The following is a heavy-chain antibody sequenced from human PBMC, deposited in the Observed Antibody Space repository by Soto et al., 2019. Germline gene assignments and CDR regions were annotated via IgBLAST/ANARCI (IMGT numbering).Heavy chain of an antibody. Sequence: QVQLVQSGAEVKKPGSSVKVSCKASGGTFSSYTISWVRQAPGQGLEWMGRIIPILGIANYAQKFQGRVTITADKSTSTAYMELSSLRCEDTAVYYCARGGDPYCSSTSCYAPWGNCSGGSCYSLDYWRQGTLVTVSS. CDR3: ARGGDPYCSSTSCYAPWGNCSGGSCYSLDY. CDR2: IIPILGIA. J-gene: IGHJ4*02. CDR1: GGTFSSYT. D-gene: IGHD2-2*01. V-gene: IGHV1-69*02.